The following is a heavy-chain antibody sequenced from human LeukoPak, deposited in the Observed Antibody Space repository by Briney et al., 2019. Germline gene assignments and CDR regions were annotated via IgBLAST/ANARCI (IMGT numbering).Heavy chain of an antibody. CDR3: AKPRLSGELLGFDY. V-gene: IGHV3-23*01. Sequence: PGGSLRLSCAASGFTFSSYAMSWVRQAPGKGLEWVSAISSSGGSTYYADSVKGRFTISRDNSKNTLYLQMNSLRAEDTAVYYCAKPRLSGELLGFDYWGQGTLVTVSS. CDR1: GFTFSSYA. CDR2: ISSSGGST. D-gene: IGHD3-10*01. J-gene: IGHJ4*02.